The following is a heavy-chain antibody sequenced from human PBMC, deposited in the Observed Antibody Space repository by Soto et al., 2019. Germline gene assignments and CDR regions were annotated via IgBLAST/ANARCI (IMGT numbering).Heavy chain of an antibody. D-gene: IGHD2-8*01. V-gene: IGHV4-59*01. CDR1: GGSISSYY. CDR2: IYYSGST. J-gene: IGHJ4*02. CDR3: ARDLSNGYFDY. Sequence: QVQLQESGPGLVKPSETLSLTCTVSGGSISSYYWSWIRQPPGKGLEWIGYIYYSGSTNYNPSLKRRVTISVDTSKNQFSLKLSSVTAADTAVYYCARDLSNGYFDYWGQGTLVTVSS.